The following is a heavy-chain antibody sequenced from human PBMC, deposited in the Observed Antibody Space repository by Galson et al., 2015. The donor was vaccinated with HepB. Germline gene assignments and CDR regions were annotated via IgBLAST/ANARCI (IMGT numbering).Heavy chain of an antibody. CDR2: IYFGDSDT. V-gene: IGHV5-51*03. CDR1: GHSFSSYW. J-gene: IGHJ3*02. Sequence: QSGAEVKKPGESLKISCQGSGHSFSSYWIGWVRQMPGKGLEWMGIIYFGDSDTRYSPSFQGQVTISADKSSNTAYLQWNSLKASDTALYYCARLSYCVRPNCYTWAFDIWGQGTMVTVSS. D-gene: IGHD2-2*02. CDR3: ARLSYCVRPNCYTWAFDI.